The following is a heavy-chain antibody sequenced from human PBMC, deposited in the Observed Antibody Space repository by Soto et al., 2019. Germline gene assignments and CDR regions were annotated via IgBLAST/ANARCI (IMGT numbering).Heavy chain of an antibody. CDR2: IYTSGST. D-gene: IGHD6-19*01. Sequence: SETLSLACPVSGGSISSDYWSWIRQPAGKGLGWIGRIYTSGSTNYNPSLKSRVTMSVDTSKNQVSLKLSSVTAADTAVYYCARVDGTPTMAGDYYYYGVDVWGPGTTVTVSS. J-gene: IGHJ6*02. CDR3: ARVDGTPTMAGDYYYYGVDV. V-gene: IGHV4-4*07. CDR1: GGSISSDY.